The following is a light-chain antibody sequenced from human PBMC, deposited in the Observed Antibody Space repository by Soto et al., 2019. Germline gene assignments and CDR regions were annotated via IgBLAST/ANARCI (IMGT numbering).Light chain of an antibody. CDR2: GAS. V-gene: IGKV3-20*01. J-gene: IGKJ1*01. Sequence: EFVLTQSPGTLSFSPGQTATLSCSASQSLANSFIAWYQQKPGQAPRLLIHGASNRATGIPDRFSGSGSGTDFTLTISRLEPEDFAVYYCQQYGGSPRTFGQGTKVDI. CDR3: QQYGGSPRT. CDR1: QSLANSF.